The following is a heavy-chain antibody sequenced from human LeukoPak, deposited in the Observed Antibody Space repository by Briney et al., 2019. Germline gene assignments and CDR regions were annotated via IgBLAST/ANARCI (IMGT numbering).Heavy chain of an antibody. J-gene: IGHJ4*02. CDR2: IKQDGSEK. CDR1: GFTFSSYW. V-gene: IGHV3-7*03. Sequence: GGSLRLSCAASGFTFSSYWMSWVRQAPGKGLEWVANIKQDGSEKYYADSVKGRFTISRDNAKNSLYLQMNSLRAEDTAVYYCAKTLLRAVAARVYYFDYWGQGTLVTVSS. D-gene: IGHD6-19*01. CDR3: AKTLLRAVAARVYYFDY.